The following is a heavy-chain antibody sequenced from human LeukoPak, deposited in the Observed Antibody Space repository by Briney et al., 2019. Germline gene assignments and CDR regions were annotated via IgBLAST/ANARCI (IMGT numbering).Heavy chain of an antibody. CDR1: GYTFTNYG. CDR2: ISAHNGNT. Sequence: ASVKVSCKASGYTFTNYGISWVRQAPGQGLEWMGWISAHNGNTNYAQKLQGRVTMTTDTSTSTAYMELRSLRSDDTAVYYCARDSGRWYYDTSGVWGYYFEYWGQGTLVSVSS. CDR3: ARDSGRWYYDTSGVWGYYFEY. V-gene: IGHV1-18*01. J-gene: IGHJ4*02. D-gene: IGHD3-22*01.